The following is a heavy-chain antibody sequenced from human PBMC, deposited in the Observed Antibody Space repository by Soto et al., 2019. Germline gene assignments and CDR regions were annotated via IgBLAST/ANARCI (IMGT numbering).Heavy chain of an antibody. J-gene: IGHJ5*02. CDR2: ISVTGAKT. CDR1: GFPLGTHD. CDR3: ASAMTYHDRKGRFDP. V-gene: IGHV3-23*01. D-gene: IGHD3-22*01. Sequence: GGSLRLSCSASGFPLGTHDMGWVRQAPGTGLEWVSSISVTGAKTYYSNAVTGRFTISGDNSKNTLHLQMQNLRAEDTAIYYCASAMTYHDRKGRFDPWGQGTLVTVSS.